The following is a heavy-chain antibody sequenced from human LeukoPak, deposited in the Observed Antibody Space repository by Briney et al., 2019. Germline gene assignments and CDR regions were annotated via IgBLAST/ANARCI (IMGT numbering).Heavy chain of an antibody. CDR1: GFTFSSYG. V-gene: IGHV3-30*02. D-gene: IGHD3-3*01. CDR2: IRYDGSNK. Sequence: TGGSLRLSCAASGFTFSSYGMHWVRQAPGKGLEWVAFIRYDGSNKYYADSVKGRFTISRDNSKNTLYLQMNSLRAEDTAVYYCAKVVGDFWSGWGPDPWGQGTLVTVSS. CDR3: AKVVGDFWSGWGPDP. J-gene: IGHJ5*02.